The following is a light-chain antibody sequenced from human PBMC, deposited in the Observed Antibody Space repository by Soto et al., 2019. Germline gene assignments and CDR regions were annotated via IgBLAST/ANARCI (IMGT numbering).Light chain of an antibody. CDR1: SSDVGSYNF. J-gene: IGLJ1*01. CDR2: EVS. CDR3: CSYAGSSIPYV. Sequence: QSVLTQPASVSGSPGQSITISCTGTSSDVGSYNFVSWYQQHPGKAPKLMIYEVSKRPSGVSNRFSGSKSGNTASLTISGLQAEDEADYYCCSYAGSSIPYVFGTGTRSPS. V-gene: IGLV2-23*02.